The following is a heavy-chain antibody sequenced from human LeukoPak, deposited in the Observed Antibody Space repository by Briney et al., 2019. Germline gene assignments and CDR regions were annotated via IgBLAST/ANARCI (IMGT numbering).Heavy chain of an antibody. CDR3: ARDKIVGATHFDY. CDR1: GFTFSNYW. V-gene: IGHV3-7*01. J-gene: IGHJ4*02. D-gene: IGHD1-26*01. Sequence: PGGSLRLSCAASGFTFSNYWMSWVRQAPGKGLEWVANIKQDGSEKYYVDSVKGRFTISRDNAKNSLYLQMNSLRAEDTAVYYCARDKIVGATHFDYWGQGTLATVSS. CDR2: IKQDGSEK.